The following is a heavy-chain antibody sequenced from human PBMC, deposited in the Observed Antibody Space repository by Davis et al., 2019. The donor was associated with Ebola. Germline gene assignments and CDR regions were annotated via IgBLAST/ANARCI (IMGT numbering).Heavy chain of an antibody. CDR2: LSYNGNDE. V-gene: IGHV3-30*14. D-gene: IGHD3-22*01. CDR1: GFTFRSYA. J-gene: IGHJ4*02. Sequence: PGGSLRLSCAASGFTFRSYAMHWVRQAPGKGLEWVALLSYNGNDEYYADSVKGRFTISRDNSKNTLYLQMNSLRAEDTAVYYCARDFSPDSSGSGYWGQGTLVTVSS. CDR3: ARDFSPDSSGSGY.